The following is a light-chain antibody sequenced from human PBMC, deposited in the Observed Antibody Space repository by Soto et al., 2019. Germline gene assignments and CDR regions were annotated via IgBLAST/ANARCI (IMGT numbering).Light chain of an antibody. Sequence: DIVMTQSPDSLAVSLGARATISCKSSQSVFYSSTDKTYLAWFQQKPGQPPKLLIFWATTRGSGVPERFIGRGSGTNFPLTVRKLQAEDAAVYFCQQYHSLAETFGQGSKVEIK. CDR1: QSVFYSSTDKTY. J-gene: IGKJ1*01. CDR2: WAT. V-gene: IGKV4-1*01. CDR3: QQYHSLAET.